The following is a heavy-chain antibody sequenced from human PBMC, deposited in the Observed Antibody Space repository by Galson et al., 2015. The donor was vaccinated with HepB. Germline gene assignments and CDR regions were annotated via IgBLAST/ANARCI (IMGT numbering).Heavy chain of an antibody. CDR3: ARVRHGWYDPFDY. J-gene: IGHJ4*02. Sequence: SLRLSCAASGFTFSSYAMHWVRQAPGKGLEWVAVISYDGSNKYYADSVKGRFTISRDNSKNTLYLQMNSLRAEDTAVYYCARVRHGWYDPFDYWGQGTLVTVSS. V-gene: IGHV3-30*04. CDR1: GFTFSSYA. CDR2: ISYDGSNK. D-gene: IGHD6-19*01.